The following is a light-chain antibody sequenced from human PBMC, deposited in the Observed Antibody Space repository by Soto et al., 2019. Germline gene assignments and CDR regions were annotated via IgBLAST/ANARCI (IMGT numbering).Light chain of an antibody. CDR3: QKYGSLTSST. V-gene: IGKV3-20*01. CDR2: GAS. CDR1: QSVRSTY. J-gene: IGKJ1*01. Sequence: EIVLTQSTGTLSLSPGERATLSCRASQSVRSTYLAWYQQKPGQAPRLIIYGASSRATGIPDRFSDSGSGTDFTLTISRLEHEDFAVYYCQKYGSLTSSTFGQGTKVEIK.